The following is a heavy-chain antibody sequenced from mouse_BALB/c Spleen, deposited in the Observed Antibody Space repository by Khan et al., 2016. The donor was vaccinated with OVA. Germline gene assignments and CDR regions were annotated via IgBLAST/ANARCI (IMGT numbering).Heavy chain of an antibody. CDR3: TRFPDRPGDVVAY. CDR1: GYRFTSYW. D-gene: IGHD2-14*01. V-gene: IGHV1-5*01. CDR2: IYPGNSDT. J-gene: IGHJ4*01. Sequence: VQLQQSGTVLARPGASVKMSCKASGYRFTSYWMHWVKQRPGQGLEWIGAIYPGNSDTNYNQKFKGKAKLTAVTSASSAYMELSSLTNEDSAVYYGTRFPDRPGDVVAYWGQGTSVTVSS.